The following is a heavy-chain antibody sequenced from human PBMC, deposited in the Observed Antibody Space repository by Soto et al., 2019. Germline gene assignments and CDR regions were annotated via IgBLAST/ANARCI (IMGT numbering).Heavy chain of an antibody. J-gene: IGHJ6*02. CDR2: IWYDGSNK. V-gene: IGHV3-33*01. CDR3: ARDPAARREGYYYYYGMDV. D-gene: IGHD6-6*01. CDR1: GFTFSSYG. Sequence: QVPLVESGGGVVQPGRSLRLSCAASGFTFSSYGMHWVRQAPGKGLEWVAVIWYDGSNKYYADSVKGRFTISRDNSXNXLXXQMNSLRAEDTAVYYCARDPAARREGYYYYYGMDVWGQGTTVTVSS.